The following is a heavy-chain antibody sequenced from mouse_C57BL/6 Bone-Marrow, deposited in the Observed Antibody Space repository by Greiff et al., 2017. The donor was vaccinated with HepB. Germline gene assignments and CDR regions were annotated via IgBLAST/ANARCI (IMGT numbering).Heavy chain of an antibody. J-gene: IGHJ3*01. CDR3: ARNGQLRPWFAY. V-gene: IGHV1-55*01. CDR2: IYPGSGST. CDR1: GYTFTSYW. D-gene: IGHD3-2*02. Sequence: VQLQQPGAELVKPGASVKMSCKASGYTFTSYWITWVKQRPGQGLEWIGDIYPGSGSTNYNEKFKSKATLTVDTSSSTAYMQRSSLTSEDSAVYYCARNGQLRPWFAYWGQGTLVTVSA.